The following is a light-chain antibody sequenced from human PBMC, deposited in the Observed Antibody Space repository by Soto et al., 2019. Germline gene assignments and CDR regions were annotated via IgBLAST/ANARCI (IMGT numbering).Light chain of an antibody. J-gene: IGKJ1*01. CDR3: QQSYNTPRT. CDR2: EAS. Sequence: AIQMTQSPSSLSASVGDRVTITCRASQDIRHDLVWYQQKPGKAPKLLIYEASIFESGVPSRCSGSGSGTQFTLSISSLQPDDFATYYCQQSYNTPRTFGQGTKVDI. V-gene: IGKV1-6*01. CDR1: QDIRHD.